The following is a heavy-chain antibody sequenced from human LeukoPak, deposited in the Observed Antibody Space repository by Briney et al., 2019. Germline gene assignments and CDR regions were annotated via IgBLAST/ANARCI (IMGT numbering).Heavy chain of an antibody. CDR3: ARDSGQQLVRGLVDY. Sequence: ASVKVSCKASGYTFTGYYMHWVRQAPGQGLEWMGWINLNSGGTNYAQKLQGRVTMTTDTSTSTAYMELRSLRSDDTAVYYCARDSGQQLVRGLVDYWGQGTLVTVSS. D-gene: IGHD6-13*01. CDR1: GYTFTGYY. V-gene: IGHV1-2*02. CDR2: INLNSGGT. J-gene: IGHJ4*02.